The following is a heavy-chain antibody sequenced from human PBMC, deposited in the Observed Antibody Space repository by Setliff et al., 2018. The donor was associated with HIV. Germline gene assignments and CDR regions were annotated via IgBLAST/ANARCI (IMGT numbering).Heavy chain of an antibody. D-gene: IGHD2-2*02. V-gene: IGHV7-4-1*02. CDR2: INTNTGNP. Sequence: GASVKVSCKASGYTFTGYYIHWVRQAPGQGLEWMGWINTNTGNPTYAQGFTGRFVFSLDTSVSTAYLQISSLKAEDTAVYYCARDRRYCTSTSCYRNWFDPWGQGTLVTVSS. CDR3: ARDRRYCTSTSCYRNWFDP. CDR1: GYTFTGYY. J-gene: IGHJ5*02.